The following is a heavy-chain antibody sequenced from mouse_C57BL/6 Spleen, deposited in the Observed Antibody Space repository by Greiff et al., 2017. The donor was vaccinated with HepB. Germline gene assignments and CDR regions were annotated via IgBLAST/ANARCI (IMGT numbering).Heavy chain of an antibody. V-gene: IGHV1-80*01. Sequence: VKLMESGAELVKPGASVKISCKASGYAFSSYWMNWVKQRPGKGLEWIGQIYPGDGDTNYNGKFKGKATLTADKSSSTAYMQLSSLTSEDSAVYFCAREVVATDYYAMDYWGQGTSVTVSS. CDR1: GYAFSSYW. CDR2: IYPGDGDT. CDR3: AREVVATDYYAMDY. D-gene: IGHD1-1*01. J-gene: IGHJ4*01.